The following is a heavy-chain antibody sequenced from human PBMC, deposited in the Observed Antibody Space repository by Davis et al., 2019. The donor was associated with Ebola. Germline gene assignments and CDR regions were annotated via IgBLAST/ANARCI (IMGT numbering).Heavy chain of an antibody. Sequence: AASVKVSCKASGYTFTGYDMHWVRQAPGQGLEWMGMINTSGGSTGYAQKFQGRVTMTMDTSTSTVYMELSSLRSEDTAVYYCARERPLFGSGTKNWFDLWGQGTLVTVSS. CDR1: GYTFTGYD. CDR2: INTSGGST. CDR3: ARERPLFGSGTKNWFDL. D-gene: IGHD1-14*01. J-gene: IGHJ5*02. V-gene: IGHV1-46*01.